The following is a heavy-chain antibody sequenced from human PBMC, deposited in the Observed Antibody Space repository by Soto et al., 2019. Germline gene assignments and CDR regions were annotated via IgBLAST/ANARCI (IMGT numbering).Heavy chain of an antibody. J-gene: IGHJ4*02. CDR3: SSPRYCTDGICYH. CDR1: GFTFSGSA. CDR2: IRSKANSYAT. Sequence: GGSLRLSCAASGFTFSGSAMHWVRQASGKRLELVGRIRSKANSYATEYAASVKGRFTISIDDSQNTAYLQMNTLKTEDTAVYYCSSPRYCTDGICYHWGQGTLVTVSS. V-gene: IGHV3-73*01. D-gene: IGHD2-8*01.